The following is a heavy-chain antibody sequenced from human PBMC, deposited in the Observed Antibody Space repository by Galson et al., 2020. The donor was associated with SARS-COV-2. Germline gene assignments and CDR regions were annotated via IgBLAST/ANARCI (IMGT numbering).Heavy chain of an antibody. CDR1: GGSISSYY. J-gene: IGHJ5*02. CDR3: ARDVTGDYISWFDP. CDR2: IYYSGST. D-gene: IGHD4-17*01. Sequence: ASETLSLTCTVSGGSISSYYWSWIRQPPGKGLEWIGYIYYSGSTNYNPSLKSRVTISVDTSKNQFSLKLSSVTAADTAVYYCARDVTGDYISWFDPWGQGTLVTVSS. V-gene: IGHV4-59*01.